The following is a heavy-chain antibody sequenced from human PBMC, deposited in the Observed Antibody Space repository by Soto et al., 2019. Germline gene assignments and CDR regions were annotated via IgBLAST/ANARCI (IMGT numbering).Heavy chain of an antibody. CDR3: AKDEDSSCWYVYYYGMDV. CDR1: GFTFSSYG. D-gene: IGHD6-13*01. J-gene: IGHJ6*02. CDR2: ISYDGSNK. Sequence: QVQLVESGGGVVQPGRSLRLSCAASGFTFSSYGMHWVRQAPGKGLEWVAVISYDGSNKKYADSVKGRFTISRDNSKNTLYLQMNSLRAEDTAVYYCAKDEDSSCWYVYYYGMDVWGQGTTVTVSS. V-gene: IGHV3-30*18.